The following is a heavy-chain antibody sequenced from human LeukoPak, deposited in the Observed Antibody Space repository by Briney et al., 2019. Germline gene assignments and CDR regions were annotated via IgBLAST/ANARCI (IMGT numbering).Heavy chain of an antibody. V-gene: IGHV3-30-3*01. D-gene: IGHD5-18*01. J-gene: IGHJ4*02. Sequence: GGSLRLSCAASGFTFSSYAMHWVRQAPGKGLEWVAVISYDGSNKYYADSVKGRFTISRDNSKNTLYLQMNSLRAEDTAVYYCARGRIQLWTSFDYWGQGTLVTVSS. CDR3: ARGRIQLWTSFDY. CDR2: ISYDGSNK. CDR1: GFTFSSYA.